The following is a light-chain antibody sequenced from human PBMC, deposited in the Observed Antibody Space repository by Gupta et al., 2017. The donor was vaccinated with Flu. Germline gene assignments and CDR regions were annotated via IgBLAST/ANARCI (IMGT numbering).Light chain of an antibody. Sequence: SSELTQDPTVSVALGQTVRITCQGDSLRGFYANWYQQKPGQAPVLVIYGKSSRPSGLPDRFSGSRSGTTGSLTITGAQAEDEADYYCSSRDSTGDVVFGGGTKLTVL. CDR1: SLRGFY. J-gene: IGLJ2*01. CDR2: GKS. V-gene: IGLV3-19*01. CDR3: SSRDSTGDVV.